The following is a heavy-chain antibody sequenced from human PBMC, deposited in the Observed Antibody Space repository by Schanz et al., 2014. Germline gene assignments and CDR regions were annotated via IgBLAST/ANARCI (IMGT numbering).Heavy chain of an antibody. J-gene: IGHJ4*02. CDR3: VREESYYGVGSYRY. CDR1: GFTFTNYW. D-gene: IGHD3-10*01. CDR2: INLDGSGK. Sequence: EVQLVESGGGLVQPGGSLRLSCAASGFTFTNYWMTWVRQAPGKGLEWVANINLDGSGKIYLGSVRGRFAISRDDAQNSVYLQMNSLRAEDTSVYHCVREESYYGVGSYRYWGPGTLVTVSS. V-gene: IGHV3-7*01.